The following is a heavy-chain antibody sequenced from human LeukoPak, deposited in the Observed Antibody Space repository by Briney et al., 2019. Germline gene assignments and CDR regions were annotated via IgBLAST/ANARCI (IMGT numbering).Heavy chain of an antibody. CDR1: GFTFSTYS. CDR3: ARSQGGYSYGKIDY. D-gene: IGHD5-18*01. Sequence: GGSLRLSCAVSGFTFSTYSMNWVRRAPGKGLEWVSSITSSSSYIYHADSVKGRFTISKDNAKNSLYLQMSSLRAEDTAVYYCARSQGGYSYGKIDYWGQGTLVTVSS. V-gene: IGHV3-21*01. J-gene: IGHJ4*02. CDR2: ITSSSSYI.